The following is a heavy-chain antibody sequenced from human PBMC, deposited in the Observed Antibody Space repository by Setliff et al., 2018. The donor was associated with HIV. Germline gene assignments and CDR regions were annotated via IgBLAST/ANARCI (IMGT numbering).Heavy chain of an antibody. CDR2: ISSSGNT. J-gene: IGHJ4*02. V-gene: IGHV4-39*01. CDR3: AKTIGRYFDIFDN. Sequence: CTVSGGSISSTSYYWGWIRQPPGTGLEWIGSISSSGNTYYNPSLKSRVTISVDTSQNQFSLKLTSVTAADTAVFSCAKTIGRYFDIFDNWGQGTLVTVSS. CDR1: GGSISSTSYY. D-gene: IGHD3-9*01.